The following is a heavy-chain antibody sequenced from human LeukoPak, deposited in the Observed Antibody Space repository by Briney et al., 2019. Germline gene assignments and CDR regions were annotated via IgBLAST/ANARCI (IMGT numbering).Heavy chain of an antibody. V-gene: IGHV3-64*01. CDR1: GFTFRSYG. J-gene: IGHJ4*02. Sequence: PGGSLRLSCAASGFTFRSYGMHWVRQAPGKGLEYVAAISSNGGSTDYANSVTGRFTISRDNSKNTLYLQMGSLRAEDMAVYYCARISSSYDYDYWGRGHLVTVSA. D-gene: IGHD2-15*01. CDR3: ARISSSYDYDY. CDR2: ISSNGGST.